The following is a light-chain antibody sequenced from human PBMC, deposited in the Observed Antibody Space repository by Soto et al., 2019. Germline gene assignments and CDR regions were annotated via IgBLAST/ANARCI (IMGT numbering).Light chain of an antibody. Sequence: QSALTQPASVSGSPGQSITISCTGTSSDIGAYNHVSWYQHHPDRAPKLIIYEVSNRPSEISNRFSASKSGNTASLTISGLAAEDEKDYYCLSYTSSSTYVFGTGTKLTVL. CDR2: EVS. J-gene: IGLJ1*01. CDR1: SSDIGAYNH. CDR3: LSYTSSSTYV. V-gene: IGLV2-14*01.